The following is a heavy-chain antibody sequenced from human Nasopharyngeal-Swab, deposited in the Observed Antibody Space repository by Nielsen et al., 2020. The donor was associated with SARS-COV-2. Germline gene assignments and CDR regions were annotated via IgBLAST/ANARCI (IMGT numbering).Heavy chain of an antibody. D-gene: IGHD4-17*01. CDR1: GFSLSTSAMC. Sequence: SGPTPVKPTQTLTLTCTFSGFSLSTSAMCVSWIRHPPGKALEWLARIDWDDDKYYSTSLKTRLTISKDTSKNQVVLTMTNMDPVDTATYYCARNINDYGDYHGVLDIWGQGTMVTVSS. CDR2: IDWDDDK. J-gene: IGHJ3*02. V-gene: IGHV2-70*11. CDR3: ARNINDYGDYHGVLDI.